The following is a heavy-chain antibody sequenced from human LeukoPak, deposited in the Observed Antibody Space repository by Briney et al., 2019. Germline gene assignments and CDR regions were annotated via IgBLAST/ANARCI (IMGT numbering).Heavy chain of an antibody. V-gene: IGHV3-66*02. Sequence: GRSLRLSCAASGFTFSSYSMNWVRQAPGKGLEWVSVIYSGGSTYYADSVKGRFTISRDNSKNTLYLQMNSLRAEDTAVYYCTRESITGTRFDYWGQGTLVTVSS. CDR1: GFTFSSYS. CDR2: IYSGGST. D-gene: IGHD1-7*01. CDR3: TRESITGTRFDY. J-gene: IGHJ4*02.